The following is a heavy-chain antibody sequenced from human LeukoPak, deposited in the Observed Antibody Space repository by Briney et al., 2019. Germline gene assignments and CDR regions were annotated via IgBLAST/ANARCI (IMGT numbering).Heavy chain of an antibody. Sequence: GGSLRLSCAASGFTFSSYWMSWVRQAPGKGLEWVANIKQDGSEKYYVDSVKGRFTISRDNAKNSLYLQMNSLRAEDTAVYYCARESWIQLWFRWFDPWGQGTLVTVSS. J-gene: IGHJ5*02. CDR1: GFTFSSYW. D-gene: IGHD5-18*01. CDR2: IKQDGSEK. V-gene: IGHV3-7*01. CDR3: ARESWIQLWFRWFDP.